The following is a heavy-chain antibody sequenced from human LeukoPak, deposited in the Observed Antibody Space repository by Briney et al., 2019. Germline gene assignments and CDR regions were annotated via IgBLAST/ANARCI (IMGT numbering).Heavy chain of an antibody. V-gene: IGHV3-15*01. D-gene: IGHD3-16*01. CDR3: WGGFDR. J-gene: IGHJ4*02. CDR1: GFSFSNAW. Sequence: GGSLRLSCAASGFSFSNAWLSWVRQAPGKGLEWVGRIKSKADGGTTDYAAPLKGRFSISRDDSKNTLFLQMNSLKTEDTAVYYCWGGFDRWGQGTLVTIPS. CDR2: IKSKADGGTT.